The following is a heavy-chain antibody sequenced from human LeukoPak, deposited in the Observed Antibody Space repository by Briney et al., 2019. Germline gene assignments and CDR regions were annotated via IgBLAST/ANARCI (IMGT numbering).Heavy chain of an antibody. CDR2: IYYSGNT. CDR1: GGFISSSSYY. D-gene: IGHD2-2*01. J-gene: IGHJ4*02. Sequence: SETLSLTCTVSGGFISSSSYYWGWIRQPPGKGQEWIGSIYYSGNTYYNPSLKSRVTISVDTSKNQFSLKLSSVTAADTAVYYCARVSCSSTSCLDYWGQGTLVTVSS. V-gene: IGHV4-39*01. CDR3: ARVSCSSTSCLDY.